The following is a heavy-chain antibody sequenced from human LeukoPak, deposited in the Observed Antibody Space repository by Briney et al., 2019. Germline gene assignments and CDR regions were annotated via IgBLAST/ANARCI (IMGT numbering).Heavy chain of an antibody. V-gene: IGHV1-18*04. Sequence: ASVKVSCKASGYTFTGYYMHWVRQAPGQGLEWMGWISAYNGNTNYAQKLQGRVTMTTDTSTSTAYMELRSLRSDDTAVYYCARADYGHYEDPPYYFDYWGQGTLVTVSS. D-gene: IGHD4-17*01. J-gene: IGHJ4*02. CDR2: ISAYNGNT. CDR3: ARADYGHYEDPPYYFDY. CDR1: GYTFTGYY.